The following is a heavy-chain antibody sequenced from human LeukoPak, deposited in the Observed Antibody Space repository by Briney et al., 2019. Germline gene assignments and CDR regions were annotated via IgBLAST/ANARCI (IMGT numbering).Heavy chain of an antibody. J-gene: IGHJ4*02. CDR2: INVNGGGT. D-gene: IGHD3-9*01. CDR1: AFTFSNYA. Sequence: GRSLRLSCPASAFTFSNYAMHWVRQPPGIGLESDSAINVNGGGTYYADSVKGRFTISRDNSKSTLYLQLGSLRAEDMAVYFCARVLLTGYYYDYWGQGTLVTVSS. V-gene: IGHV3-64*02. CDR3: ARVLLTGYYYDY.